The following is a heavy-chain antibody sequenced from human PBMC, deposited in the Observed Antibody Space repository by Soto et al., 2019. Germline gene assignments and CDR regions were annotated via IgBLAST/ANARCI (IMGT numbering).Heavy chain of an antibody. CDR2: IYYSGST. Sequence: SETLSLTCTVSGGSIISGDYYWSWIRQPPGKGLEWIGYIYYSGSTYYNPSLKSRVTISVDTSKNQFSLKLSSVTAADTAVYYCAREIVLVPAAIRGWFDPWGQGTLVT. D-gene: IGHD2-2*01. CDR3: AREIVLVPAAIRGWFDP. V-gene: IGHV4-30-4*01. J-gene: IGHJ5*02. CDR1: GGSIISGDYY.